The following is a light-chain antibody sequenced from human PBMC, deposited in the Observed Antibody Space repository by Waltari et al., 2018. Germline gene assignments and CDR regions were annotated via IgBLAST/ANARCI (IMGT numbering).Light chain of an antibody. CDR3: QQRTDWRGT. V-gene: IGKV3-11*01. Sequence: EVVLTQSPATLSLSPGERATLSCRASQSVGSFLAWYQQKPGQTPRLLIHDASDRATGVPARFSGSGSGTAFTLTISSLEPEDFAVYYCQQRTDWRGTFGQGTKLEIK. CDR2: DAS. J-gene: IGKJ2*01. CDR1: QSVGSF.